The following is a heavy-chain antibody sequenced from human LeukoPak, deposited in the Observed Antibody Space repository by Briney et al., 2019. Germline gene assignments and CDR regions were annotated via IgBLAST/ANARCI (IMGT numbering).Heavy chain of an antibody. J-gene: IGHJ4*02. CDR1: GFTFSSYA. CDR2: VSGAGTSA. D-gene: IGHD1-1*01. Sequence: GGSLRLPCGASGFTFSSYAMSWVRQAPVKGLEWVSGVSGAGTSAFYADSVKGRFTISRDNSKNTLYLQMGSLRGEDMAVYYCAREVNWRFDYWGQGTLVTVSS. V-gene: IGHV3-23*01. CDR3: AREVNWRFDY.